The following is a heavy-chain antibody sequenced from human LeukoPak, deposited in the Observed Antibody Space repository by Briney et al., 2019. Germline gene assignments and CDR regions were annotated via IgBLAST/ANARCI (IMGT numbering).Heavy chain of an antibody. CDR1: GFTFDDYA. D-gene: IGHD3-22*01. V-gene: IGHV3-9*01. CDR3: ARAPLGPYYDISALGY. Sequence: PGGSLRLSCAASGFTFDDYAMHWVRQAPGKGLEWVSGISWNSGSIGYADSVKGRFTISRDNAKNSPYLQMNSLRSDDTAVYYCARAPLGPYYDISALGYWGQGTLVTVSS. CDR2: ISWNSGSI. J-gene: IGHJ4*02.